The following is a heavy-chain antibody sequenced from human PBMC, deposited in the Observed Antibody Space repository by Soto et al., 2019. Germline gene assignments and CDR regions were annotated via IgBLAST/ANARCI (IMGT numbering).Heavy chain of an antibody. CDR2: IYSGGST. CDR1: GFTVSSNY. D-gene: IGHD1-7*01. V-gene: IGHV3-66*01. CDR3: ARVVSNNWNYASYNWFDP. Sequence: TGGSLRLSCAASGFTVSSNYRSWVRQAPGKGLEWVSVIYSGGSTYYADSVKGRFTISRDNSKNTLYLQMNSLRAEDTAVYYCARVVSNNWNYASYNWFDPWGQGTLVTVSS. J-gene: IGHJ5*02.